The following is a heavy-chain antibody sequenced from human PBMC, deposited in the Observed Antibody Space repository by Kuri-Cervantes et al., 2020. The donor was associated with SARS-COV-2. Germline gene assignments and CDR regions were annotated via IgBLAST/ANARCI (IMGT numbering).Heavy chain of an antibody. CDR1: GFTFSSYS. Sequence: GESLKISCAASGFTFSSYSMNWARQAPGKGLEWVSSISSSSYIYYADSVKGRFTISRDNAKNSLYLQMNSLRAEDTAVYYCARVQGGSYYSYMDVWGKGTTVTVSS. V-gene: IGHV3-21*01. CDR2: ISSSSYI. J-gene: IGHJ6*03. CDR3: ARVQGGSYYSYMDV. D-gene: IGHD1-26*01.